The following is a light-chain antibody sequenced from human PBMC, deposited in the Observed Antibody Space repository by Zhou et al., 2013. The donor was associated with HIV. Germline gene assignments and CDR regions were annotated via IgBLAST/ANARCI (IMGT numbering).Light chain of an antibody. CDR2: GAS. CDR1: QSVTGSR. J-gene: IGKJ4*01. V-gene: IGKV3-20*01. Sequence: EIVLTQSPGTLSLPPGERAALSCRASQSVTGSRVAWYQQKPGQTPRLLMYGASSRATGIPDRFSGSGSGTDFTLTISRLEPEDFAVYYCQQYGSSPLTFGGSDQGGDPT. CDR3: QQYGSSPLT.